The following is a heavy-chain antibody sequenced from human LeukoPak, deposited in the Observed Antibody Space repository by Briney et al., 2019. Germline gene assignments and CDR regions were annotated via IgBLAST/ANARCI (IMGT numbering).Heavy chain of an antibody. D-gene: IGHD3-10*01. J-gene: IGHJ4*02. CDR2: INPNSGGT. CDR3: ARDNYYGSGSYYKI. Sequence: ASVKVSCKASGYTFTGYYMHWVRQAPGQGLEWMGRINPNSGGTNYAQKFQGGVTMTRDTSISTAYMELSRLRSDDTAVYYCARDNYYGSGSYYKIWGQGTLVTVSS. CDR1: GYTFTGYY. V-gene: IGHV1-2*06.